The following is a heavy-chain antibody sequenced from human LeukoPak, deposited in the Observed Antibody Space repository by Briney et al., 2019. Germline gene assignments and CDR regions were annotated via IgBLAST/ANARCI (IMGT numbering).Heavy chain of an antibody. CDR1: GFTFSNYA. J-gene: IGHJ3*02. Sequence: PGGSLRLSCVASGFTFSNYAVSWVRQAPGKGLEWVSAISGGSTSTYYADSAKGRFTISRDNSKNTLYLQMNSLRAEDTAVYYCAKYGLAGSGRYHDASDIWGQGTMVIVSS. CDR2: ISGGSTST. V-gene: IGHV3-23*01. CDR3: AKYGLAGSGRYHDASDI. D-gene: IGHD3-10*01.